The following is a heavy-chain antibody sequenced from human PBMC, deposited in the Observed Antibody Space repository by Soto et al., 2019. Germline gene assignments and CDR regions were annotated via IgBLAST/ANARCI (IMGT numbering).Heavy chain of an antibody. Sequence: ASVKVSCKASGGTFSSYAISWVRQAPGQGLEWMGGIIPIFGTANYAQKFQGRVTITADESTSTAYMELSSLRSEDTAVYYCARDASLYYYDSSGYYGMDVWGQGTTVPSP. CDR3: ARDASLYYYDSSGYYGMDV. J-gene: IGHJ6*02. CDR1: GGTFSSYA. V-gene: IGHV1-69*13. CDR2: IIPIFGTA. D-gene: IGHD3-22*01.